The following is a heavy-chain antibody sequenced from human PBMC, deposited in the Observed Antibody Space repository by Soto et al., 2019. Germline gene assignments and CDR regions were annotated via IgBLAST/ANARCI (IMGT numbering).Heavy chain of an antibody. CDR2: ITSSGSVI. CDR1: GFTFSNYE. J-gene: IGHJ4*02. D-gene: IGHD6-13*01. CDR3: ARAAAAGVDNY. V-gene: IGHV3-48*03. Sequence: EVHLVESGGGLVQPGGSLRLSCAAPGFTFSNYEMNWVRQAPGKGLEWVSYITSSGSVIYYADSVKGRFTISRDNAKNSLYLQMNSLRAEDTAVYYCARAAAAGVDNYWGQGTLVTVSS.